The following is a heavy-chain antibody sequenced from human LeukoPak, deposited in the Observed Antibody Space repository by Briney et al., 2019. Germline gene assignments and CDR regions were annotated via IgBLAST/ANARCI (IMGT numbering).Heavy chain of an antibody. Sequence: SETLSLTCTVSGGSISSYYWSWIRQPPGKGLEWNGYIYTSGSTNYNPSLKSRVTISVDTSKNQFSLKLSSVTAADTAVYYCARYQLLWEYFDYWGQGTLVTVSS. V-gene: IGHV4-4*09. CDR3: ARYQLLWEYFDY. CDR1: GGSISSYY. CDR2: IYTSGST. D-gene: IGHD2-2*01. J-gene: IGHJ4*02.